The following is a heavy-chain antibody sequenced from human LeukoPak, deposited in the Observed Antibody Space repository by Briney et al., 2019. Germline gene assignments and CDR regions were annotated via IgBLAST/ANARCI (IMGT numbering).Heavy chain of an antibody. CDR2: IYHSGIT. V-gene: IGHV4-38-2*02. CDR3: ARAVGSFDWLPLFDY. CDR1: GYSIRSGFY. Sequence: SETLSLTCTVSGYSIRSGFYWGWIPQPPGKGLEWIGNIYHSGITYYTPSLKSRVTISVDTSKNQFYLKLSSVTAADTAVYYCARAVGSFDWLPLFDYWGQGTLVTVSS. D-gene: IGHD3-9*01. J-gene: IGHJ4*02.